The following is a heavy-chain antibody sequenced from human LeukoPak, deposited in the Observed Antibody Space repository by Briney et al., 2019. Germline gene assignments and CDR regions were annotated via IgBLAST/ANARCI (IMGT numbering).Heavy chain of an antibody. Sequence: ETLSLTCTVSGGSISSSSYYWGWVRQPPGKGLEWVSSIFPSGGEIHYADSVRGRFTISRDNSKSTLSLQMNSLRAEDTAIYYCATYRQVLLPFESWGQGTLVTVSS. CDR1: GGSISSSSYY. D-gene: IGHD2-8*02. CDR2: IFPSGGEI. V-gene: IGHV3-23*01. CDR3: ATYRQVLLPFES. J-gene: IGHJ4*02.